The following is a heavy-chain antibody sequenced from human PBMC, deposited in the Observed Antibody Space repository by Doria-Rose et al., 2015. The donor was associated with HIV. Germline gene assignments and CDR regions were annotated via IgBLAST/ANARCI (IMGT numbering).Heavy chain of an antibody. V-gene: IGHV5-10-1*03. Sequence: EVQLVQSGAEGKKPGESLRISCQGSGYSFTTDWITRVRQRPGKGLGWMGRIEPSDSYPIYSPSFQGHVTISADKSISTAYLQWSSLQASDTAMYYCARLNNDYGDYVFDYWGQGTLVTVSS. CDR1: GYSFTTDW. CDR3: ARLNNDYGDYVFDY. CDR2: IEPSDSYP. J-gene: IGHJ4*02. D-gene: IGHD4-17*01.